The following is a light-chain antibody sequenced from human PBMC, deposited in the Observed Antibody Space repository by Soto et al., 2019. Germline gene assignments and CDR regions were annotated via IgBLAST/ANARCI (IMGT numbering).Light chain of an antibody. V-gene: IGLV2-14*01. CDR2: EVN. CDR3: SFFTGAASQDV. J-gene: IGLJ1*01. Sequence: QSALTQPASVSGSPGQSISFSCAGSNSDVGSSVYVSWYQQHPGKAPQLIIYEVNKRPSGGSYRFSGTKSGNTASLTISGLQPDDDADYYYSFFTGAASQDVFGTGTKLTVL. CDR1: NSDVGSSVY.